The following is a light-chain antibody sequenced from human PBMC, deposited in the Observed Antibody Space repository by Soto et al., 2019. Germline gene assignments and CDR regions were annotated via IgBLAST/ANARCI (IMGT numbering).Light chain of an antibody. Sequence: QSVLTQPASVSGSPGQSITISCTGTSSDVGSYNIVSWYQQHPGKAPKLMIQEVTTRTSGVSNRFSGSKSGNTASLTISGLQAEDEADYYCSSYACTSTFVVFGGGTKLTVL. J-gene: IGLJ2*01. V-gene: IGLV2-23*02. CDR3: SSYACTSTFVV. CDR1: SSDVGSYNI. CDR2: EVT.